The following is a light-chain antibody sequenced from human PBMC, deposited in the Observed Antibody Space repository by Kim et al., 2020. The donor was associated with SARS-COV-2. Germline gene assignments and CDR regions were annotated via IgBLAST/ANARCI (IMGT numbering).Light chain of an antibody. V-gene: IGKV1-17*01. J-gene: IGKJ5*01. CDR3: LQHRTYPIT. CDR2: GAS. CDR1: QDIGND. Sequence: ASVGDRVTITCRASQDIGNDLGLYQQNPGRAPKRLIYGASNLQSGVPSRFSGSESETEFTLTINSLQPEDFATYFCLQHRTYPITFGQGTRLEIK.